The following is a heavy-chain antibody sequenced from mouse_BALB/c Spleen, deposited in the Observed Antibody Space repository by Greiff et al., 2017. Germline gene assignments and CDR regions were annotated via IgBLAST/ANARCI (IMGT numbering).Heavy chain of an antibody. CDR1: GYTFTSYW. CDR3: ARGGGNSFAY. J-gene: IGHJ3*01. Sequence: VQRVESGAELARPGASVKLSCKASGYTFTSYWMQWVKQRPGQGLEWIGAIYPGDGDTRYTQKFKGKATLTADKSSSTAYMQLSSLASDDSAVYYCARGGGNSFAYWGQGTLVTVSA. CDR2: IYPGDGDT. D-gene: IGHD2-1*01. V-gene: IGHV1-87*01.